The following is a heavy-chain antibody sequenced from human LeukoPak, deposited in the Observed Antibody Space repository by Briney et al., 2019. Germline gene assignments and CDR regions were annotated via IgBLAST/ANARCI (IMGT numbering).Heavy chain of an antibody. J-gene: IGHJ3*02. CDR1: RFIFKNYA. V-gene: IGHV3-23*01. CDR3: AKADATIGGAFDT. Sequence: GGSLRLSCAASRFIFKNYAMSWVRQAPGRGLEWLSIISGTADSKYYADSVKGRFTISRDNPRSTLYLEMNILRAEDTAVYYCAKADATIGGAFDTWGQGTMVIVSS. D-gene: IGHD3-16*01. CDR2: ISGTADSK.